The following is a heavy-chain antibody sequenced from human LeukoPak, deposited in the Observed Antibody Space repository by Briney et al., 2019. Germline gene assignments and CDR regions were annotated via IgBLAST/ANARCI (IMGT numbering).Heavy chain of an antibody. CDR2: MNPNSGNT. V-gene: IGHV1-8*03. J-gene: IGHJ4*02. Sequence: ASVKVSCKASGYTFTSYDINWVRQATGQGLEWMGWMNPNSGNTGYAQKFQGRVTITRNTSISTAYMELSSLRSEDTAVYYCARGGGYYYDSSGYYYDYWGQGTLVTVSS. D-gene: IGHD3-22*01. CDR3: ARGGGYYYDSSGYYYDY. CDR1: GYTFTSYD.